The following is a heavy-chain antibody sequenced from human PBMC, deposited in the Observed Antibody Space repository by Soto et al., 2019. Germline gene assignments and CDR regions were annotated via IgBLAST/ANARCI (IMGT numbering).Heavy chain of an antibody. CDR1: GGSISSSNW. CDR2: IYHSGST. D-gene: IGHD6-6*01. CDR3: ARGLAARPGYYYYYYGMDV. J-gene: IGHJ6*02. V-gene: IGHV4-4*02. Sequence: ETLSLTCAVSGGSISSSNWWRWVRQPPGKGLEWIGEIYHSGSTNYNPSLKSRVTISVDKSKNQFSLKLSSVTAADTAVYYCARGLAARPGYYYYYYGMDVWGQGTTVTVSS.